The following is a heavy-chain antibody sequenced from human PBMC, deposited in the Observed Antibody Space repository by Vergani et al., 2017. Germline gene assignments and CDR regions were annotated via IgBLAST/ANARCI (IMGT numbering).Heavy chain of an antibody. CDR1: GFALNRHA. D-gene: IGHD2-2*02. CDR2: ISFDGTNE. Sequence: QVQLVESGGGVVQPGTSLRLSCVVSGFALNRHAMYWVRQPPGKGLEWVVGISFDGTNEYYPDLVKRRFTIPRDIAKNTLYLQVRSLRLEDTGVYHWVRERGLCAGGRCYTEAWDYWGEGAPVAVSS. V-gene: IGHV3-30-3*01. J-gene: IGHJ4*02. CDR3: VRERGLCAGGRCYTEAWDY.